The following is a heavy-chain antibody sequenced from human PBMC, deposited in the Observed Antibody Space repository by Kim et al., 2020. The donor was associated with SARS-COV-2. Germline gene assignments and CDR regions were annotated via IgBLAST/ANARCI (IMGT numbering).Heavy chain of an antibody. D-gene: IGHD3-22*01. V-gene: IGHV3-21*01. J-gene: IGHJ6*02. CDR3: ARDYYDSSGPTILDV. Sequence: DAVKGRLTISRDNDKNSLYLQMNSLRAEDTAVFYCARDYYDSSGPTILDVWGQGTTVTVSS.